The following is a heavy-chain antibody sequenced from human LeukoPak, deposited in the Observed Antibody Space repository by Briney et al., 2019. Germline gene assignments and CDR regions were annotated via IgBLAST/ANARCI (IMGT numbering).Heavy chain of an antibody. J-gene: IGHJ3*02. V-gene: IGHV4-59*01. CDR3: ARVVFLEGKWAFDI. D-gene: IGHD3-3*02. Sequence: TSETLSLTXTVSGGSISSYYWSSIRQPPGKGLEWLGYIYYSGSTNYNPSLKSRVTISVDTSKNQFSLKLSSVTAADTAVYYCARVVFLEGKWAFDIWGQGTMVTVSS. CDR2: IYYSGST. CDR1: GGSISSYY.